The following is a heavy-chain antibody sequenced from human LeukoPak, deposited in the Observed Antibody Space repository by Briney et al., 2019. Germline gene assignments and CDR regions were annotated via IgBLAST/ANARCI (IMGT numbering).Heavy chain of an antibody. CDR1: GFTFSSYA. CDR3: AKELWFGGPAYYYYGMDV. V-gene: IGHV3-23*01. J-gene: IGHJ6*02. Sequence: GGSLRLSCAASGFTFSSYAMSWVRQAPGKGLEWVSAISGSGDSTYYGDSVKGRFTISRDNSKNTLYLQMNSLRAEDTAVYYCAKELWFGGPAYYYYGMDVWGQGTTVTVSS. D-gene: IGHD3-10*01. CDR2: ISGSGDST.